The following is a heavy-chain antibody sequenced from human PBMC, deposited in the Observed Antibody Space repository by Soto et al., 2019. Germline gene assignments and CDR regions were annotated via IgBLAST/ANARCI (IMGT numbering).Heavy chain of an antibody. J-gene: IGHJ6*02. V-gene: IGHV1-46*01. CDR2: INPSGNYT. Sequence: QVQLVQSGAEVKKPVASVKVSCKALGNTFTSYYIHWVRQAPGQGLEWMGIINPSGNYTSYAQKFEGRVTMTRDTSTSTVYMELSSLRSEDTAVYYCARDIPPDGMDVWGQGTTVTVSS. CDR1: GNTFTSYY. CDR3: ARDIPPDGMDV.